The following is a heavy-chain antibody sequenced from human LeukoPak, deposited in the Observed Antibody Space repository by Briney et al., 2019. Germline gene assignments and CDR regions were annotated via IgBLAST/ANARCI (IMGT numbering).Heavy chain of an antibody. D-gene: IGHD3-22*01. V-gene: IGHV4-59*01. CDR3: ARANYYDSSGYYGAFDI. CDR2: IYYSGST. J-gene: IGHJ3*02. Sequence: SQTLSLTCTVSGGSISSYYWSWIRQPPGKGMEWIGYIYYSGSTNYNPSLKSRVTISVDTSKNQFSLKLSSVTAADTAVYYCARANYYDSSGYYGAFDIWGQGTMVTVSS. CDR1: GGSISSYY.